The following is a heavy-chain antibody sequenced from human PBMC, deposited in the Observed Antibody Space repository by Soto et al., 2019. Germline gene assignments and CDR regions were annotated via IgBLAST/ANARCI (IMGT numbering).Heavy chain of an antibody. Sequence: QVQLVQSGAEVKKPGSSVKVSCKASGGTFSSYANSWVRQAPGQGLEWMGGIIPIFGTADYAQKFQGRVTITADESTSTDYMELSSLRSEDTAVYYCATAVAGYYYGMDVWGQGTTVTVSS. CDR2: IIPIFGTA. D-gene: IGHD6-19*01. CDR3: ATAVAGYYYGMDV. J-gene: IGHJ6*02. V-gene: IGHV1-69*12. CDR1: GGTFSSYA.